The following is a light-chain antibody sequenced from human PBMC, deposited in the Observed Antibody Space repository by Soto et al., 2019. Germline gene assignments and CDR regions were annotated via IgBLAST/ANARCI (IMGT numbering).Light chain of an antibody. CDR3: QQYYSFPWT. CDR2: GAS. J-gene: IGKJ1*01. CDR1: QSVSSK. Sequence: IVIAQAPVNQSLPSGERATLSCRASQSVSSKLAWYQQKPGQAPRLLIYGASTRATGIPARFSGSGSGTDFTLTISCLQSEDFATYYCQQYYSFPWTFGQGTKVDI. V-gene: IGKV3-15*01.